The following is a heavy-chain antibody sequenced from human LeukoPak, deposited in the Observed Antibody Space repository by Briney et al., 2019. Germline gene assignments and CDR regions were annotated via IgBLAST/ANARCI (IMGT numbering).Heavy chain of an antibody. CDR1: GGTFSSYA. CDR2: IIPIFGTA. J-gene: IGHJ5*02. V-gene: IGHV1-69*05. D-gene: IGHD5-12*01. Sequence: SVKLSCKASGGTFSSYAISWVRQAPGQGLEWMGGIIPIFGTANYAQKFQGRVTITTDESTSTAYMELSSLRSEDTAVYSCARYIVATIDNWFDPWGQGTLVTVSS. CDR3: ARYIVATIDNWFDP.